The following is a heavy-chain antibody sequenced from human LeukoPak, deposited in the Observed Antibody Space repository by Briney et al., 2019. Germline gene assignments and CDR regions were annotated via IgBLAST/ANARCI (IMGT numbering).Heavy chain of an antibody. CDR3: TTLGFDP. CDR1: GFTFSNAW. J-gene: IGHJ5*02. Sequence: PGGSLRLSCAASGFTFSNAWMSWVRQAPGKGLEWVGRIKSKTDGWTTDYAAPVKGRFTISRDDSKNTLYLQMNSLKTEDTAVYYCTTLGFDPWGQGTLVTVSS. V-gene: IGHV3-15*01. CDR2: IKSKTDGWTT.